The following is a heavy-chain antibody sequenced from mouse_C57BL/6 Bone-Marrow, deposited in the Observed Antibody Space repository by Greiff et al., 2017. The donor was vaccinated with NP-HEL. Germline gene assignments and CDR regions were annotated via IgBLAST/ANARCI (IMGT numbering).Heavy chain of an antibody. CDR3: VRGSWVWYFDV. CDR2: IRSTRNNYAT. Sequence: EVKLVESGGGLVQPKGSLKLSCAASGFSFNTYAMNWVRQAPGKGLEWVARIRSTRNNYATYYADSVKDRFTISRDDSESMLYLQMNNLKTEDTAMYYCVRGSWVWYFDVWGTGTTVTVSS. CDR1: GFSFNTYA. J-gene: IGHJ1*03. D-gene: IGHD4-1*01. V-gene: IGHV10-1*01.